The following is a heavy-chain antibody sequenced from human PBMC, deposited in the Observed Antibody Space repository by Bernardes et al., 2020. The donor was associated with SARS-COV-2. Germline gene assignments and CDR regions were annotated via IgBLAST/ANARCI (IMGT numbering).Heavy chain of an antibody. V-gene: IGHV3-21*01. CDR1: GFTFSSYT. CDR3: ARIDEVTGRDY. D-gene: IGHD6-19*01. Sequence: GGSRRLNCEASGFTFSSYTMSWVRQAPGKGLEWVSSINFSGFTTYYADSVKGRFTISRDNAKNLLYLQMNSLRAEDTAVYYCARIDEVTGRDYWGQGTLVTVSS. J-gene: IGHJ4*02. CDR2: INFSGFTT.